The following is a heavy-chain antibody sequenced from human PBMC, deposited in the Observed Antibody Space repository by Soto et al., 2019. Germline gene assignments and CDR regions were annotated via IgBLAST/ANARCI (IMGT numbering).Heavy chain of an antibody. J-gene: IGHJ3*02. CDR2: IDPSDSYS. CDR1: GYSFTSYW. Sequence: GESLKISCKGSGYSFTSYWISWVRQMPGKGLEWVGRIDPSDSYSNYSPSFQGHVTMSADKSISTAYLQWSSLKASDTAMYYCATEGRSEAFDIWGQGTMVTVSS. CDR3: ATEGRSEAFDI. V-gene: IGHV5-10-1*01.